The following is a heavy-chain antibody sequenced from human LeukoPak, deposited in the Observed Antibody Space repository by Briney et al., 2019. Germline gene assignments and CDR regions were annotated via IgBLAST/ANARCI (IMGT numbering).Heavy chain of an antibody. Sequence: GGSLRLSCAASGFTFSDNYMTWFRQAPGKGREWVGFIRSKAYGGTTEYAASVKGRFTISRDDSKSIAYLQMNSLKTEDTAVYYCTREFGSYYFDYWGQGTLVTVSS. J-gene: IGHJ4*02. CDR1: GFTFSDNY. CDR3: TREFGSYYFDY. CDR2: IRSKAYGGTT. V-gene: IGHV3-49*03. D-gene: IGHD3-10*01.